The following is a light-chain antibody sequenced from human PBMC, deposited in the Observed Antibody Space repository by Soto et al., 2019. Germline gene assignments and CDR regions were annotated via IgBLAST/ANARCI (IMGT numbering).Light chain of an antibody. V-gene: IGKV1-5*01. CDR2: DAS. J-gene: IGKJ1*01. CDR1: QSISSW. CDR3: QQYNTYSWT. Sequence: DIQLTHSPSTLSASVGDRVTITCRASQSISSWLAWYQQKPGKAPKLLIYDASSLQSGVPSRFSGSGSGTEFALTISSLQPDDFATYYCQQYNTYSWTFGPRTKVDIK.